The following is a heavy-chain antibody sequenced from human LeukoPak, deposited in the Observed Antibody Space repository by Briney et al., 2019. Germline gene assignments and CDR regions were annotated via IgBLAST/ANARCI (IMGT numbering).Heavy chain of an antibody. CDR3: ARDQYDTWSRRGNFDS. CDR2: IKLDGSEK. V-gene: IGHV3-7*03. D-gene: IGHD3/OR15-3a*01. J-gene: IGHJ4*02. CDR1: GFTVSSNY. Sequence: GGSLRLSCAASGFTVSSNYMSWVRQAPGKGLEWVANIKLDGSEKNYVDSVKGRFTISRDDTKNSLYLQMNSLRAEDTAVFYCARDQYDTWSRRGNFDSWGQGTLVIVSS.